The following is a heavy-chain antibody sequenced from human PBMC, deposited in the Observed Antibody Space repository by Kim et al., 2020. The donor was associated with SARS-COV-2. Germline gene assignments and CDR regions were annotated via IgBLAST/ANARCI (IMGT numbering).Heavy chain of an antibody. CDR2: IIPILGIA. J-gene: IGHJ3*02. Sequence: SVKVSCKASGGTFSSYAISWVRQAPGQGLEWMGRIIPILGIANYAQKFQGRVTITADKSTSTAYMELSSLRSEDTAGYYCARVVGAVRGGNDAFDIWGQGTMVTVSS. V-gene: IGHV1-69*04. D-gene: IGHD2-15*01. CDR3: ARVVGAVRGGNDAFDI. CDR1: GGTFSSYA.